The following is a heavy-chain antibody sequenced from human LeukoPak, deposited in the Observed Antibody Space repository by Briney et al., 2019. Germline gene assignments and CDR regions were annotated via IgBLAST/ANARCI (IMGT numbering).Heavy chain of an antibody. CDR3: ARWGITATHDALDV. V-gene: IGHV3-33*01. J-gene: IGHJ3*01. D-gene: IGHD6-13*01. CDR2: IWYDGSYK. Sequence: GGSLRLSCAASGFTFSHYGMHWVRQAPGKGLEWVAVIWYDGSYKYYGDSAKGRFTISRDNSKSTLYLQMDSLRAEDTAVYYCARWGITATHDALDVWGQGTMVTVSS. CDR1: GFTFSHYG.